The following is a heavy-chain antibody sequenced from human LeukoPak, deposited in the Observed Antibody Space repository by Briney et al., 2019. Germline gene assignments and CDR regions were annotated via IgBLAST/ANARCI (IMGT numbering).Heavy chain of an antibody. Sequence: GASVKVSCKASGYTFTSYYMHWVRQAPGQGLGWMGGIIPIFGTANYAQKFQGRVTITADESTSTAYMELSSLRSEDTAVYYCARASPYYYYMDVWGKGTTVTISS. V-gene: IGHV1-69*13. CDR2: IIPIFGTA. CDR1: GYTFTSYY. CDR3: ARASPYYYYMDV. J-gene: IGHJ6*03. D-gene: IGHD2-2*01.